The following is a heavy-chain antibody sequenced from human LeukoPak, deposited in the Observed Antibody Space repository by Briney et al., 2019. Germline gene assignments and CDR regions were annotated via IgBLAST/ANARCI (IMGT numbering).Heavy chain of an antibody. CDR2: IYHSGYT. Sequence: PSETLSLTCTVSGYSISSGYYWGWIRQPPGKGLEWIGSIYHSGYTYYNPSLKSRVTISVDTSKNQFSLQLSSVTAADTAVYYCARGDDFWSGYSYFDHWGQGTLVTVSS. V-gene: IGHV4-38-2*02. J-gene: IGHJ4*02. CDR1: GYSISSGYY. D-gene: IGHD3-3*01. CDR3: ARGDDFWSGYSYFDH.